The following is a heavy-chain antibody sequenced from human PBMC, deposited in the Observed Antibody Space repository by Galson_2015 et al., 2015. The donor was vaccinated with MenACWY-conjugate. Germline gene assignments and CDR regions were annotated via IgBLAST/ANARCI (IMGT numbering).Heavy chain of an antibody. CDR1: GFTFTGYE. D-gene: IGHD3-3*01. CDR3: ARVTYDSFWSGFPPYSSYYYMDV. Sequence: SLRLSCAASGFTFTGYEFNWVRQAPGKGLEWLSYISKSGSPIYYADSVKGRFTISRDNIKNSLYLQLDRLRAEDTAVYYCARVTYDSFWSGFPPYSSYYYMDVWGRGTTVTVSS. J-gene: IGHJ6*03. CDR2: ISKSGSPI. V-gene: IGHV3-48*03.